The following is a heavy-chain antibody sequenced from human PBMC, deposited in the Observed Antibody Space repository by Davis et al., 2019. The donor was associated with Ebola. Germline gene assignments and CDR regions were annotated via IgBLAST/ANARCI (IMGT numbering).Heavy chain of an antibody. CDR3: ARDVTSMMTTVTTGWFDP. CDR2: ISSSGSTI. J-gene: IGHJ5*02. Sequence: GESLKISCAASGFTFSDYYMSWIRQAPGKGLEWVSYISSSGSTIYYADSVKGRFTISRDNAKNSLYLQMNSLRAEDTAVYYCARDVTSMMTTVTTGWFDPWGQGTLVTVSS. CDR1: GFTFSDYY. D-gene: IGHD4-17*01. V-gene: IGHV3-11*04.